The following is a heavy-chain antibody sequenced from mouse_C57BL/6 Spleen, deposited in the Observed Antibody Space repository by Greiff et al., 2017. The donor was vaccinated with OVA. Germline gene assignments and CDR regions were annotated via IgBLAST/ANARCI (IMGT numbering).Heavy chain of an antibody. Sequence: QVQLQQPGTELVKPGASVKLSCKASGYTFTSYWMHWVKQRPGQGLEWIGNINPSNGGTNYNEKFKSKATLTVDKSSSTAYMQLSSLTSEDSAVYYCARGPHYYGSSHWYFDVWGTGTTVTVSS. CDR2: INPSNGGT. CDR1: GYTFTSYW. CDR3: ARGPHYYGSSHWYFDV. D-gene: IGHD1-1*01. V-gene: IGHV1-53*01. J-gene: IGHJ1*03.